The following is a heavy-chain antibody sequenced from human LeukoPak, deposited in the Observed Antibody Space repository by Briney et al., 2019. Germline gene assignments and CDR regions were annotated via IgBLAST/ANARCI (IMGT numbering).Heavy chain of an antibody. CDR2: ISGRSNYT. Sequence: PGGSLRLSCAASGFIFSDYYMSWIRQAPGKGLEWVSYISGRSNYTSYTSSVKGRFTISRDNAKNSLYVQMTNLRAEDTAVYYCARGAGYSIGHIDSWGQGTLVTVSS. V-gene: IGHV3-11*06. CDR3: ARGAGYSIGHIDS. D-gene: IGHD3-22*01. CDR1: GFIFSDYY. J-gene: IGHJ4*02.